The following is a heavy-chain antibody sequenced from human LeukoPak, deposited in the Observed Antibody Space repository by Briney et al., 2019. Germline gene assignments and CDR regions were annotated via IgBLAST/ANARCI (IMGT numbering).Heavy chain of an antibody. Sequence: GRSLRLSCAASGFTFSSYAMSWVRQAPGKGLEWVSAISGSGGSTYYADSVKGRFTISREDSKNTLYLQMSSLRVEDTGVYYCARDVGVVAADLDHWGQGTLVTVSS. CDR2: ISGSGGST. J-gene: IGHJ4*02. V-gene: IGHV3-23*01. CDR3: ARDVGVVAADLDH. CDR1: GFTFSSYA. D-gene: IGHD6-25*01.